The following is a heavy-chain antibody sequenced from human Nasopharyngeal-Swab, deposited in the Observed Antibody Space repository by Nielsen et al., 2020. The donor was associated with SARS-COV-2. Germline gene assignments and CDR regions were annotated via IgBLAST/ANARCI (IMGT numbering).Heavy chain of an antibody. J-gene: IGHJ4*02. CDR1: GFTFSTYF. Sequence: LSLTCVASGFTFSTYFMHWVRQAPGKGLEWVAVISHDGSNRYYAESAKGRFTISRDNSKNTLYLQMNSLRVEDTALYYCARDRRDVDNQWGQGTLVTVSS. CDR2: ISHDGSNR. D-gene: IGHD5-24*01. V-gene: IGHV3-30*14. CDR3: ARDRRDVDNQ.